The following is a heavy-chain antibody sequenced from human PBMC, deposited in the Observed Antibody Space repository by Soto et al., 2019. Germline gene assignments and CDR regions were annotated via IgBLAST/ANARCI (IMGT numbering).Heavy chain of an antibody. V-gene: IGHV3-66*01. J-gene: IGHJ5*02. CDR2: IYSGGST. CDR3: ARVDYCSSTSCYNWFDP. CDR1: GFTVSSNY. D-gene: IGHD2-2*01. Sequence: EVQLVESGGGLVQPGGSLRLSCAASGFTVSSNYMSWVRQAPGKGLEWVSVIYSGGSTYYADSVKGRFTISRDNSKNTLYLQMNSLRAEDTAVYYCARVDYCSSTSCYNWFDPWGQGTLVTVSS.